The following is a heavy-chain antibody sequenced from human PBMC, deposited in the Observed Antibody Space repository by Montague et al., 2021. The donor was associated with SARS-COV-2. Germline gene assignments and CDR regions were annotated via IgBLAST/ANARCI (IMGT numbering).Heavy chain of an antibody. CDR3: ARLTCVRWELTLDY. CDR2: NYYSANS. Sequence: SETLSLTCTVSGGSISSSSYYWGWIRQPPGKGLEWIGCNYYSANSYYNPSRKSPVTISADTSKNQFTLKLISVTAADTAVYDCARLTCVRWELTLDYWGQGTLVTVSS. J-gene: IGHJ4*02. V-gene: IGHV4-39*01. D-gene: IGHD1-26*01. CDR1: GGSISSSSYY.